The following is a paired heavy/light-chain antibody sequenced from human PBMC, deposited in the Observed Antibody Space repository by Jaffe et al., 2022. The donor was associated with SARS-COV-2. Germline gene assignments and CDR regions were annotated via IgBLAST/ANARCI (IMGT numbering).Light chain of an antibody. V-gene: IGKV4-1*01. J-gene: IGKJ2*01. CDR1: HGVLYSSNSKNY. Sequence: DIVMTQSPDSLAVSLGERATINCKSSHGVLYSSNSKNYLAWYQQKPGQPPKLLIYWASTRASGVPDRFSGSGSGTDFTLTISSLQAEDVAVYYCQQYYGTPYTFGQGTKLEIK. CDR3: QQYYGTPYT. CDR2: WAS.
Heavy chain of an antibody. CDR2: ISSNSYGGTT. Sequence: EVQVVESGGGLVKPGRSLRLSCSGSGFTFGDYTMSWFRQAPGKGLEWVGFISSNSYGGTTEYAASVKGRFTISRDDSNSIAYLQMNSLKTEDTAVYYCTRVDYEFWSGYLGGNSFDIWGQGTMVTVSS. D-gene: IGHD3-3*01. J-gene: IGHJ3*02. CDR1: GFTFGDYT. V-gene: IGHV3-49*05. CDR3: TRVDYEFWSGYLGGNSFDI.